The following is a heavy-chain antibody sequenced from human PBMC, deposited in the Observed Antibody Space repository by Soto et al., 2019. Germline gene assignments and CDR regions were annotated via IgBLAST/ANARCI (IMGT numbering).Heavy chain of an antibody. D-gene: IGHD2-15*01. Sequence: PSETLSLTCAVSGGSISSGGYSWSWIRQPPGKGLEWIGYIYHSGSTYYNPSLKSRVTISVDRSKNQFSLKLSSVTAADTAVYYCAREPRYCSGGSCSSRGFYYWGQGTLVTVSS. CDR3: AREPRYCSGGSCSSRGFYY. J-gene: IGHJ4*02. CDR2: IYHSGST. CDR1: GGSISSGGYS. V-gene: IGHV4-30-2*01.